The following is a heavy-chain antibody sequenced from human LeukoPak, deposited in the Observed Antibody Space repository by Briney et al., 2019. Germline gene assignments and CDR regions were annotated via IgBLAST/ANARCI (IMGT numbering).Heavy chain of an antibody. V-gene: IGHV3-21*04. CDR3: AKAYHDYGDYANWFDP. D-gene: IGHD4-17*01. CDR2: ISRTSSYI. CDR1: GLTFSSSR. J-gene: IGHJ5*02. Sequence: GGSLRLSCAASGLTFSSSRMNWVRQAPGKGLEWVSSISRTSSYIYYADSVKGRFTISRDNSKNTLYLQMNSLRAEDTAVYYCAKAYHDYGDYANWFDPWGQGTLVTVSS.